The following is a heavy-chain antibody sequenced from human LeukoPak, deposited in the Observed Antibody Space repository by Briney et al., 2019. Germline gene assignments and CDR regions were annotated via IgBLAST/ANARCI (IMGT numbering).Heavy chain of an antibody. CDR3: ARGHYYDSSGCAPIDY. Sequence: ASVKVSCKASGYSLSSNGISWARQAPGPGLEWMGWISDYSGKTKYAQNFQGRVTMTTDTSTNTAYMELSRLRSDDTAVYYCARGHYYDSSGCAPIDYWGQGTLVTVSS. J-gene: IGHJ4*02. CDR2: ISDYSGKT. D-gene: IGHD3-22*01. CDR1: GYSLSSNG. V-gene: IGHV1-18*01.